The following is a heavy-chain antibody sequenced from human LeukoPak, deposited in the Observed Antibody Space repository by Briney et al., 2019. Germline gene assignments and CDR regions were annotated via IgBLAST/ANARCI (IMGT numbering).Heavy chain of an antibody. V-gene: IGHV1-46*01. Sequence: ASVKVSCKASGYTFPSYFMHWVRQAPGQGLEWMGIINPTGGSTTYAQKFQGRVTMTRDTSTSTVYMELSSLRSDDTAVYYCARTAARRFDYWGQVTLVTVSS. J-gene: IGHJ4*02. CDR3: ARTAARRFDY. D-gene: IGHD6-6*01. CDR1: GYTFPSYF. CDR2: INPTGGST.